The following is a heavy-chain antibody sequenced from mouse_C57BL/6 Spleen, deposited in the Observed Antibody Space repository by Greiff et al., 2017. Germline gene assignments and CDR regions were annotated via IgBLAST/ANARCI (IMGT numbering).Heavy chain of an antibody. D-gene: IGHD1-1*01. CDR1: GYSITSGYY. CDR2: ISDDGSN. J-gene: IGHJ2*01. Sequence: EVKLMESGPGLVKPSPSLSLTCSVTGYSITSGYYWNWIRQFPGNKLEWMGYISDDGSNNYNPSLKNRISITRDTSKNQFFLKLNSVTTEDTATYYCARGGGSTDDWGQGTTLTVSS. V-gene: IGHV3-6*01. CDR3: ARGGGSTDD.